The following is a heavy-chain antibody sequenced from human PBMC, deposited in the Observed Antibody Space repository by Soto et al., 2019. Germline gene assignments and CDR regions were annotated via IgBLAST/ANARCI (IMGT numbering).Heavy chain of an antibody. V-gene: IGHV3-23*01. CDR1: GFSFNSFF. CDR2: ISSGGSGT. Sequence: PGGSLRLSCEASGFSFNSFFMHWVRQGPGKGLEWVSIISSGGSGTHYGDSVKGRFTISRDNSKNTVYLQMNSLTVDDTAIYYCGKAGSSWSRFDYWGQGVLVTVSS. CDR3: GKAGSSWSRFDY. J-gene: IGHJ4*02. D-gene: IGHD6-6*01.